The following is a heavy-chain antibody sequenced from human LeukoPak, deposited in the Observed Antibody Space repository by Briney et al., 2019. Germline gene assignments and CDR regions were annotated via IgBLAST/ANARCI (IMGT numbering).Heavy chain of an antibody. CDR1: GYTFTSYD. J-gene: IGHJ4*02. CDR3: ARRSRSYGSGNIGGY. CDR2: MNPNSGNT. V-gene: IGHV1-8*01. D-gene: IGHD3-10*01. Sequence: ASVKGSCKASGYTFTSYDINWVRQATGQGLEWMGWMNPNSGNTGYAQKFQGRVTMTRNTSISTAYMELSSLRSEDTAVYYCARRSRSYGSGNIGGYWGQGTLVTVSS.